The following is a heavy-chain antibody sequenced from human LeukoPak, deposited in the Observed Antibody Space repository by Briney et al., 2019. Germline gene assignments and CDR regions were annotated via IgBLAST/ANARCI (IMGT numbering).Heavy chain of an antibody. CDR1: GYTFTSYD. CDR2: MNPNSGNT. Sequence: GSSVKVSCTSSGYTFTSYDINWVRQATGQVLEGMGRMNPNSGNTGYAQRFQGRVTMTRNTSISTAYMELSSLRSEDTAVYYCARGGVLRYFDWFPIYYYGMDVWGQGTTVTVSS. J-gene: IGHJ6*02. CDR3: ARGGVLRYFDWFPIYYYGMDV. D-gene: IGHD3-9*01. V-gene: IGHV1-8*01.